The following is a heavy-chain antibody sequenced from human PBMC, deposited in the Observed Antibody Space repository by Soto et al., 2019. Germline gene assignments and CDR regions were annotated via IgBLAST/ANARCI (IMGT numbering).Heavy chain of an antibody. CDR1: GGSFTGYY. CDR2: ISHSGSP. V-gene: IGHV4-34*01. J-gene: IGHJ4*02. CDR3: TRFPMVYYGAGTYGYFDS. D-gene: IGHD3-10*01. Sequence: PSETLSLTCAVHGGSFTGYYWSWIRQTPGKGLAWIGEISHSGSPHYSPSLKSRVTTSLDTSKNQFSLNLTSVTAADTAFYYCTRFPMVYYGAGTYGYFDSWGQGTLVTVSS.